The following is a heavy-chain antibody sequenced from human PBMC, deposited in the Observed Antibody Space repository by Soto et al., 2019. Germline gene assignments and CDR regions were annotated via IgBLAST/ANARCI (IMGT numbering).Heavy chain of an antibody. V-gene: IGHV4-31*03. D-gene: IGHD3-3*01. Sequence: QVQLQESGPGLVKPSQTLSLTCTVSGGSFSSADYYWSWIRQHPGKGLEWIGYIYYSGSTYYNPSLKSRVTISVDTSKNQFSLKLSSVTAADTAVYYCARAPYFWSGYYTKTNWFDPWGQGTLVTVSS. J-gene: IGHJ5*02. CDR2: IYYSGST. CDR1: GGSFSSADYY. CDR3: ARAPYFWSGYYTKTNWFDP.